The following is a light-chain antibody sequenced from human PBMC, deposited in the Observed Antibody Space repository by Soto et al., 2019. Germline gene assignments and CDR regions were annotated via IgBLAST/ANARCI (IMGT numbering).Light chain of an antibody. CDR2: EVT. J-gene: IGLJ1*01. CDR1: SSDVGGYNF. CDR3: HSYTPSSTLV. Sequence: QSVLTQPASVSGSPGQSITISCTGTSSDVGGYNFVSWYQQHPGKVPKLLLYEVTSRPSGVSNRFSGSKSGNTASLTISGLQAEDAADYYCHSYTPSSTLVFGTGTKLTVL. V-gene: IGLV2-14*03.